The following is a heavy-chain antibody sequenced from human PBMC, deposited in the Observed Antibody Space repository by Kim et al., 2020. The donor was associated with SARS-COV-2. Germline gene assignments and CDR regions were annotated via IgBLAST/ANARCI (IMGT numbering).Heavy chain of an antibody. D-gene: IGHD6-6*01. CDR3: ARDNWYSSSSRGKPNWFDP. V-gene: IGHV1-3*01. CDR1: GYTFTSYA. CDR2: INAGNGNT. J-gene: IGHJ5*02. Sequence: ASVKVSCKASGYTFTSYAMHWVRQAPGQRLEWMGWINAGNGNTKYSQKFQGRVTITRDTSASTAYMELSSLRSEDTAVYYCARDNWYSSSSRGKPNWFDPWGQGTLVTVSS.